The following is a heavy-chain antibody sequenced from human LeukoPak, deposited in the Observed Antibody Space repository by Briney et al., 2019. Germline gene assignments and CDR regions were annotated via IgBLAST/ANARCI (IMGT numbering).Heavy chain of an antibody. CDR3: AREGSGGSFFDV. CDR1: GFTFSSYS. Sequence: GGSLRLSCAASGFTFSSYSMNWVRQAPGKGPEWVSSISSSSSYIYYADSVKGRFTISRDNAKNSLYLQMNSLRAEDTAVYYCAREGSGGSFFDVWGKGTTVTVSS. CDR2: ISSSSSYI. V-gene: IGHV3-21*01. D-gene: IGHD2-15*01. J-gene: IGHJ6*04.